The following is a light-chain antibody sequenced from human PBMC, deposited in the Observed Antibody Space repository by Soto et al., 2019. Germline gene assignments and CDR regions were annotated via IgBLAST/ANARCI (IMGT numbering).Light chain of an antibody. V-gene: IGKV3-20*01. CDR2: GVS. CDR3: QHYHNFPRT. J-gene: IGKJ2*01. Sequence: EIVLTQSPGTLSMSPGERATVSCRASERVDSSYLAWYQQKPGQAPRLVIYGVSTRAPGVPARFSGSGSGTDFTLAIANLQPEDFGLYYCQHYHNFPRTFGQGTKLEIK. CDR1: ERVDSSY.